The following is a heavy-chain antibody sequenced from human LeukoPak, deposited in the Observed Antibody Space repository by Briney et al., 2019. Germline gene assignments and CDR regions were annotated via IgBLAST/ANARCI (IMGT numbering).Heavy chain of an antibody. Sequence: SETLSLTCTVSGGSISSGSYYWSWIRPPAGKGLEWIGRIYTSGSTNYNPSLKSRVTISVDTSKNQFSLKLSSVTAADTAVYYCARGLAAAAHDYWGQGTLVTVSS. J-gene: IGHJ4*02. CDR3: ARGLAAAAHDY. CDR1: GGSISSGSYY. D-gene: IGHD6-13*01. CDR2: IYTSGST. V-gene: IGHV4-61*02.